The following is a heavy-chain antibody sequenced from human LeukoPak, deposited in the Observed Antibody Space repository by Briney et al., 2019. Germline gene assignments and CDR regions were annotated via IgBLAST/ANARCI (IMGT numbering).Heavy chain of an antibody. CDR2: INPSGGST. D-gene: IGHD2-8*02. J-gene: IGHJ4*02. CDR1: GYTFTSYY. Sequence: ASVKVSCKASGYTFTSYYMHWVRQAPGQGLEWMGIINPSGGSTSYAQKFQGRVTMTRNTSISTAYMGLSSLRSEDTAVYYCAGIRPPRWGMGYWGQGTLVTVSS. V-gene: IGHV1-46*01. CDR3: AGIRPPRWGMGY.